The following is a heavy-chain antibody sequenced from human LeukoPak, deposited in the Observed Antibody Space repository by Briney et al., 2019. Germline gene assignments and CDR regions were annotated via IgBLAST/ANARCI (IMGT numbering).Heavy chain of an antibody. V-gene: IGHV3-21*04. CDR3: AAGPERAGTTIGMDV. J-gene: IGHJ6*02. Sequence: GGSLRLSCAASGFTFSRYSMNWVRQAPGKGLEWVSFISSSSSYIYYTDSVKGRFSISRDNAKNSLYLQMNSLRAEDTAVYYCAAGPERAGTTIGMDVWGQGTTVTVSS. D-gene: IGHD1-1*01. CDR1: GFTFSRYS. CDR2: ISSSSSYI.